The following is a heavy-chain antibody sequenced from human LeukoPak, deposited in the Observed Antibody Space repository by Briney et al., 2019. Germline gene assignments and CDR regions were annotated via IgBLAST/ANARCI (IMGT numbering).Heavy chain of an antibody. V-gene: IGHV3-13*01. D-gene: IGHD6-19*01. CDR3: ARAAVAARRVGAFDI. J-gene: IGHJ3*02. CDR1: EFTFSSYD. CDR2: IGTAGDT. Sequence: GGSLRLSCAASEFTFSSYDMHWVRQATGKGLEWVSAIGTAGDTYYPGSVKGRFTISRENAKNSLYLQMNSLRAGDTAVYYCARAAVAARRVGAFDIWGQGTMVTVSS.